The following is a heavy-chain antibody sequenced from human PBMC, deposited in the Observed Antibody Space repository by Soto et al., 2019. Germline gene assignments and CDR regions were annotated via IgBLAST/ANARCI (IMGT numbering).Heavy chain of an antibody. CDR1: EFTFSSYW. D-gene: IGHD6-19*01. Sequence: EVQLAESGGGLVQPGGSLRVSCTASEFTFSSYWMHWVRQAPGKGLVWVSRINEDGSHILYADSVKGRFTISRDNAKNTLFLQMSSLRAEDTAIYYCSRGSSGWSGIDYWGPGTLVTVSS. CDR2: INEDGSHI. J-gene: IGHJ4*02. CDR3: SRGSSGWSGIDY. V-gene: IGHV3-74*01.